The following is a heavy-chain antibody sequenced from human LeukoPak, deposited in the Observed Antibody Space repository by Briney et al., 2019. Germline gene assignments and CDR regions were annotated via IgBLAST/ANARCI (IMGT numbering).Heavy chain of an antibody. D-gene: IGHD5-24*01. V-gene: IGHV1-69*10. CDR3: ASDGEGIEMATMSAFDI. J-gene: IGHJ3*02. CDR2: IIPILGIG. CDR1: GGTFSSYA. Sequence: PSVKVSCKASGGTFSSYAISWLRQAPGQGREWVGRIIPILGIGNYAQKFQGRVTITAYKSTSTAYMELSSRRSEDTAVYYCASDGEGIEMATMSAFDIWGQGTMVTVSS.